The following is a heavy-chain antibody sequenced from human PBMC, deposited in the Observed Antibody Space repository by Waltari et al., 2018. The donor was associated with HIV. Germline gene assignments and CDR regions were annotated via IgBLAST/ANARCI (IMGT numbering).Heavy chain of an antibody. CDR3: ARDYYDSSGYYYGYSP. Sequence: QVQLQESGPGLVKPSETLSLTCTVSGGSISSYYWSWIRQPPGKGLEWIGYIYYSGSTHYNPSLKSRVTISVDTSKNQFSLKLSSVTAADTAVYYCARDYYDSSGYYYGYSPWGQGTLVTVSS. CDR2: IYYSGST. J-gene: IGHJ5*02. D-gene: IGHD3-22*01. V-gene: IGHV4-59*01. CDR1: GGSISSYY.